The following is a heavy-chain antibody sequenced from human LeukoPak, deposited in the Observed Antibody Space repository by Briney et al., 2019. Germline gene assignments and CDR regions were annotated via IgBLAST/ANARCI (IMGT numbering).Heavy chain of an antibody. J-gene: IGHJ5*02. CDR3: ATYRDGGPAALYNWFDP. V-gene: IGHV1-46*01. Sequence: GASVKVSCKASGYTFTSYYMHWVRQAPGQGLEWMGIINPSGGSTSYAQKFQGRVTMTEDTSTDTAYMELSSLRSEDTAVYYCATYRDGGPAALYNWFDPWGQGTLVTVSS. CDR1: GYTFTSYY. D-gene: IGHD2-2*01. CDR2: INPSGGST.